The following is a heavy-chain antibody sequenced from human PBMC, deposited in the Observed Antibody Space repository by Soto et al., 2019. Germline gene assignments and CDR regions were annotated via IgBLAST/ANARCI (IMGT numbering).Heavy chain of an antibody. CDR3: AKSGAIPLYYMDV. D-gene: IGHD3-10*01. CDR2: ISDSGTST. Sequence: HLLESGGGLVQPGGSLRLSCVASGFIFRSYGMYWVRQAPGKGLEWVSGISDSGTSTYYADSVKGRFTVSRDNSKDTLYLEVSSLRAEDAAIYYCAKSGAIPLYYMDVWGKGTTVTVSS. CDR1: GFIFRSYG. J-gene: IGHJ6*03. V-gene: IGHV3-23*01.